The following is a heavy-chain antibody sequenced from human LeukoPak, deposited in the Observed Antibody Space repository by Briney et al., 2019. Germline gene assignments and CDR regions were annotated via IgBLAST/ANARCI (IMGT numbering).Heavy chain of an antibody. CDR3: AKDRYYGSGSYYRPYYVGS. D-gene: IGHD3-10*01. Sequence: PGGSLRLSCSASGFTFSSYAMSWVRQAPGKGLEWVSGVSGRGDRTYYVESVKGRFTISRDNSKSTLYLQMSSLRAEDTAVYYCAKDRYYGSGSYYRPYYVGSWGQGTPLSVSS. CDR2: VSGRGDRT. V-gene: IGHV3-23*01. CDR1: GFTFSSYA. J-gene: IGHJ4*02.